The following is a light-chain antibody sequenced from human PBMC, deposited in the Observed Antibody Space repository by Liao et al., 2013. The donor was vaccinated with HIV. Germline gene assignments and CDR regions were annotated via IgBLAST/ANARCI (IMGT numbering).Light chain of an antibody. J-gene: IGLJ1*01. CDR3: QAWDSSTYV. V-gene: IGLV3-1*01. CDR2: QXS. CDR1: KLGDKY. Sequence: SYELTQPPSVSVSPGQTASITCSGEKLGDKYACWYQQKPGQSPVMVIYQXSKRPSGIPERFSGSNSGNTATLTISGTQAMDEADYYCQAWDSSTYVFGTGTKVTVL.